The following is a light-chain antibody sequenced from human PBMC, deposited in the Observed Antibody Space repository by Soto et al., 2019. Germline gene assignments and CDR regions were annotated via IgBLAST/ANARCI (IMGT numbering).Light chain of an antibody. J-gene: IGKJ1*01. CDR3: QQYGTSPWT. CDR2: GAS. Sequence: EIVLTQSPGTLSLSPGERATLSCRASQSVSSSYLAWYQQKPGQAPRLLIYGASSRAPGIPHRFSGSGSGTDFTLTISRLEPEDFSVYYCQQYGTSPWTFGQRTKVEIK. CDR1: QSVSSSY. V-gene: IGKV3-20*01.